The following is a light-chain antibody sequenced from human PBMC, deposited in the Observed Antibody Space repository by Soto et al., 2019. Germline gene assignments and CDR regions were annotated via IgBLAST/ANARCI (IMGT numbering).Light chain of an antibody. CDR1: SSDVGGYNY. CDR2: EVT. Sequence: QSALTQPPSASGSPGQSVTISCTGTSSDVGGYNYVSWYQQHPGKAPKLMIYEVTKRPSGVPDRFSGSKSGNTASLIVSGLQAEDEADYYCSSYAGSNNFVVFGGRTKLTVL. J-gene: IGLJ2*01. V-gene: IGLV2-8*01. CDR3: SSYAGSNNFVV.